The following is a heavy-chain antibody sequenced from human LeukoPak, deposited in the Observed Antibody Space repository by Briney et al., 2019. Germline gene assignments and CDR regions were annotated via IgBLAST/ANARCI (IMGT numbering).Heavy chain of an antibody. CDR1: GYTFTSYA. V-gene: IGHV1-3*03. CDR3: ARGRLRFLEWFQDAFDI. J-gene: IGHJ3*02. Sequence: GASVKVSCKASGYTFTSYAMHWVRQAPGQRLEWMGWINAGNGNTKYSQEFQGRVTITRDTSASTAYMELSSLRSEDMAVYYCARGRLRFLEWFQDAFDIWGQGTMVTVSS. CDR2: INAGNGNT. D-gene: IGHD3-3*01.